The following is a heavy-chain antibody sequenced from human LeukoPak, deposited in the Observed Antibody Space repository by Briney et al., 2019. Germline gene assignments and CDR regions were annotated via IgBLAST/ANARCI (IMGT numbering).Heavy chain of an antibody. D-gene: IGHD3-10*01. Sequence: GESLKISCRGSGYSFTSYWIVWVRQMPRKGLEWIGIIYPGDSATRYSPSFQGQVTISADKSIRTAYLQWSSLKASDTAMYYCARVMTMVRYFDYWGQGTLVTVSS. V-gene: IGHV5-51*01. CDR1: GYSFTSYW. CDR3: ARVMTMVRYFDY. J-gene: IGHJ4*02. CDR2: IYPGDSAT.